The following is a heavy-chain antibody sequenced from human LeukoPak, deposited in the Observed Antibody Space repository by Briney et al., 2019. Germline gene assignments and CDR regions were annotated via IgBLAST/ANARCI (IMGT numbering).Heavy chain of an antibody. CDR3: ARETRTLYYYDSSGDDAFDI. V-gene: IGHV3-11*01. CDR1: GFTFSDYY. Sequence: GGSLRLSCAASGFTFSDYYMSWIRQAPGKGLEWVSYISSIGSTIYYADSVKGRFTISRDNAKNSLYLQMNSLRAEDTAVYYCARETRTLYYYDSSGDDAFDIWGQGTMVTVSS. D-gene: IGHD3-22*01. CDR2: ISSIGSTI. J-gene: IGHJ3*02.